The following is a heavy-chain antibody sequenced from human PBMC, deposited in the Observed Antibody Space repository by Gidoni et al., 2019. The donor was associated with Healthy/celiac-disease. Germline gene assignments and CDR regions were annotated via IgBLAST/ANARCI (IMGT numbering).Heavy chain of an antibody. J-gene: IGHJ6*03. Sequence: QLQLQESGPGLVKPSETLSLTCTVSGGSISSSSYYWGWIRQPPGKGLEWIGSIYYSGSTYYNPSLKSRVTISVDTSKNQFSLKLSSVTAADTAVYYCANRPLGYCSSTSCDYYYMDVWGKGTTVTVSS. CDR3: ANRPLGYCSSTSCDYYYMDV. CDR2: IYYSGST. D-gene: IGHD2-2*01. CDR1: GGSISSSSYY. V-gene: IGHV4-39*01.